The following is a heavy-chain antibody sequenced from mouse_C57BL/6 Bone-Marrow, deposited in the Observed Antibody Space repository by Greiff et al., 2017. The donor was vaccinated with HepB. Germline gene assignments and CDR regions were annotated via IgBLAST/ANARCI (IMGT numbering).Heavy chain of an antibody. D-gene: IGHD1-1*01. V-gene: IGHV1-64*01. CDR3: ANYYGSSYWFAY. Sequence: QVQLQQPGAELVKPRASVKLSCKASGYTFTSYWMHWVKQRPGQGLEWIGMIHPNSGSTNYNEKFKSKATLTVDKSSSTAYMQLSSLTSEDSAVYYCANYYGSSYWFAYWGQGTLVTVSA. CDR2: IHPNSGST. J-gene: IGHJ3*01. CDR1: GYTFTSYW.